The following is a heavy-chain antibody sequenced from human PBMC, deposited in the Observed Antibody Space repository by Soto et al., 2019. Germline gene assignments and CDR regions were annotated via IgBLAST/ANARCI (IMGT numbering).Heavy chain of an antibody. Sequence: EVQLLESGGGLVQPGGSLRLSCAASGFTFNNYAMTWVRQAPGKGLEWVSAISGGGDTTSYADSVKGRFTVSRDGSKNTLYLQMGSLRAEDTALYYYAKGRGGSGSLTPRVDFWGQGTLVTVSS. J-gene: IGHJ4*02. CDR1: GFTFNNYA. CDR3: AKGRGGSGSLTPRVDF. V-gene: IGHV3-23*01. CDR2: ISGGGDTT. D-gene: IGHD3-10*01.